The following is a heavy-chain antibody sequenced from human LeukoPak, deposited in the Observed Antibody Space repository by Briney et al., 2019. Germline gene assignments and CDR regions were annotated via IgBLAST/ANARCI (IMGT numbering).Heavy chain of an antibody. V-gene: IGHV1-69*04. J-gene: IGHJ5*02. CDR2: IIPILGIA. CDR3: AGVAATLRVSWFDP. D-gene: IGHD2-15*01. CDR1: GGTFISYA. Sequence: ASVKVSCKASGGTFISYAISWVRQAPGQGLEWMGRIIPILGIANYAQKFQGRVTITADKSTSTAYMELSSLRSEDTAVYYCAGVAATLRVSWFDPWGQGTLVTVSS.